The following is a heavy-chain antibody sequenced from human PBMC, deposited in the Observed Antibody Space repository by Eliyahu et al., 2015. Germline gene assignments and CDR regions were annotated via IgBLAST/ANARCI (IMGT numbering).Heavy chain of an antibody. CDR1: GFIFSDYY. CDR2: VRIRTNSYTT. CDR3: AKPHGRDWLTHYIDN. V-gene: IGHV3-72*01. Sequence: EVQLVESGGGLVQPGGSLRLSCSASGFIFSDYYMDWVRQAPGKGLEWVGRVRIRTNSYTTEYAASVKGRFSISRDDSKNSFYLQMNSLQTEDTAVYFCAKPHGRDWLTHYIDNWGQGTLVTVSS. D-gene: IGHD3-9*01. J-gene: IGHJ4*02.